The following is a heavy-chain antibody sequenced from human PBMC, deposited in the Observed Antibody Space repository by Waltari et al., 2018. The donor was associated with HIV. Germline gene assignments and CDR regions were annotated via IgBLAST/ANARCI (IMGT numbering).Heavy chain of an antibody. CDR3: ARDPLHGVAVADIDY. CDR2: INPRSGGT. Sequence: QVQPVQSGAEVKKPGASVKLSYKASGYTFSDYYMHWVRQAPGQGLEWMGWINPRSGGTQYAQKFQGRVTMTRDTSISTAFMELSRLRSDDTAVYYCARDPLHGVAVADIDYWGQGTLVTVSS. D-gene: IGHD6-19*01. V-gene: IGHV1-2*02. J-gene: IGHJ4*02. CDR1: GYTFSDYY.